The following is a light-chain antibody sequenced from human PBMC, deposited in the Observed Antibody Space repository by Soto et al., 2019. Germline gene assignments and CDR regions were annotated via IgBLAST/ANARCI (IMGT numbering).Light chain of an antibody. Sequence: QSALTQPASMSGSPGQSITISCTGTSSDVGGYGYVSWYQQHPGTPPKLMIYDVSDRPSGVSNRFSGSKSGNTASLTISGLQAEDDADYYWSSYSKTSPVIFGGGTQLTVL. V-gene: IGLV2-14*03. J-gene: IGLJ2*01. CDR2: DVS. CDR3: SSYSKTSPVI. CDR1: SSDVGGYGY.